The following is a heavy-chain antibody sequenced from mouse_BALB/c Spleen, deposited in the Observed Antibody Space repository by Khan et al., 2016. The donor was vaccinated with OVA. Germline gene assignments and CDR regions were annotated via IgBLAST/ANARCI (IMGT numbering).Heavy chain of an antibody. CDR2: IWTGGGT. D-gene: IGHD1-1*01. V-gene: IGHV2-9-2*01. J-gene: IGHJ1*01. Sequence: QVQLKESGPGLVAPSQSLSITCTVSGFSLTSYDISWIRQPPGKGLEWLGVIWTGGGTNYNSAFMSRLSINKDNSKSQVFLKMNSLQTDDTAIYXYVRRGHYYGSFYWYFDVWGAGTTVTVSS. CDR1: GFSLTSYD. CDR3: VRRGHYYGSFYWYFDV.